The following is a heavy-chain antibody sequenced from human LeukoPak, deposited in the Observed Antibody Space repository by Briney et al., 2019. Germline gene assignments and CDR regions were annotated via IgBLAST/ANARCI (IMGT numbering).Heavy chain of an antibody. Sequence: GGSLRHSCAASGFTFSSYAMHWVRQAPGKGLEWVAVISYDGSNKYYADSVKGRFTISRDNAKNSLYLQMNSLRAEDTAVYYCARDNSGDIVVVPATSGCDYWGQGTLVTVSS. D-gene: IGHD2-2*01. CDR2: ISYDGSNK. J-gene: IGHJ4*02. CDR3: ARDNSGDIVVVPATSGCDY. V-gene: IGHV3-30-3*01. CDR1: GFTFSSYA.